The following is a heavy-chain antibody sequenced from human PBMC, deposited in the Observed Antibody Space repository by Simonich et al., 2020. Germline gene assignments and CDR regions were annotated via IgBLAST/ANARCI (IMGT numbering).Heavy chain of an antibody. D-gene: IGHD1-26*01. V-gene: IGHV3-13*01. Sequence: EVQLVESGGGLVQPGGSLRLSCAASGFTFSSYDMHWVRQANGKGLDWDSAIGTAVDIYYPGAVKGRFTISRENAKNSLYLQMNRLRAGDTAVYYCARGGYSGSYNWFDPWGQGTLVTVSS. CDR1: GFTFSSYD. CDR2: IGTAVDI. J-gene: IGHJ5*02. CDR3: ARGGYSGSYNWFDP.